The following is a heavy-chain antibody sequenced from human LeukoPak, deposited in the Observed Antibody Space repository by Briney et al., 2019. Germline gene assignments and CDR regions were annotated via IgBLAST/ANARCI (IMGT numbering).Heavy chain of an antibody. J-gene: IGHJ5*02. D-gene: IGHD2-2*01. Sequence: PGGSLRLSCAASGFTFSSYLMHWVRQAPGKGLVWVSRINSDGSGTGYADSVKGRFTISRDNAKNTLYLQMNSLRAEDTALYYCAYCSSTSCFSWGQGTLVTVSS. V-gene: IGHV3-74*01. CDR2: INSDGSGT. CDR3: AYCSSTSCFS. CDR1: GFTFSSYL.